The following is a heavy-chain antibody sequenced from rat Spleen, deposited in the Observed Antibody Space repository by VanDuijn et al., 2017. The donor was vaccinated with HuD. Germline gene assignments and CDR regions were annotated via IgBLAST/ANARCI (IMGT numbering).Heavy chain of an antibody. Sequence: EVQLIESGPGLVQPSQTLSLTCTVSGFSLTDYSVHWVRQPPGKGLEWMGVMWSGGTSAYNSALKSRLSISRDTSKSLVFLTMNSLQTEDTAIYYCSRDSGGRYYDGTYYCGAYWGQGTLVTVSS. J-gene: IGHJ3*01. CDR3: SRDSGGRYYDGTYYCGAY. V-gene: IGHV2S63*01. CDR2: MWSGGTS. CDR1: GFSLTDYS. D-gene: IGHD1-12*02.